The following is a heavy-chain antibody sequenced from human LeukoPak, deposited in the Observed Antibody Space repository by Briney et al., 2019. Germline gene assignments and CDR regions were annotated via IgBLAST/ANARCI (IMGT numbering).Heavy chain of an antibody. CDR2: ISGSGGST. Sequence: GGSLRLSCAASGFTFSSYAMSWVRQAPGKGLEWVSAISGSGGSTYYADSVKGRFTISRDNSKNTPYLQMNSLRAEDTAVYYCAKDAFNYYDSSGYIDYWGQGTLVTVSS. V-gene: IGHV3-23*01. CDR1: GFTFSSYA. J-gene: IGHJ4*02. D-gene: IGHD3-22*01. CDR3: AKDAFNYYDSSGYIDY.